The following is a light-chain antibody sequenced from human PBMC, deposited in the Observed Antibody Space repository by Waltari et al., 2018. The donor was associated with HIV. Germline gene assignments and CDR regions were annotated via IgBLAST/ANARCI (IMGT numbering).Light chain of an antibody. CDR2: EVK. J-gene: IGLJ2*01. CDR3: SSYAGINPVI. Sequence: QSALTQPHSASGSLGQSVTISCTASRSDVGRYDYASWYPQHPGKAPHLLLFEVKKRPSVVPDRFSGSKSGNTASLTVSGLQAEDEAEYSCSSYAGINPVIFGGGTTLTVL. CDR1: RSDVGRYDY. V-gene: IGLV2-8*01.